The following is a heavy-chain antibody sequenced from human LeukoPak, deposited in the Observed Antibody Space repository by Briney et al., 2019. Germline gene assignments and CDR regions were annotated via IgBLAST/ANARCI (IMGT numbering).Heavy chain of an antibody. D-gene: IGHD1-26*01. CDR1: AFTFSSYA. Sequence: GGSLRLSCAASAFTFSSYAMNWVRQAPGKGLEWVSGITDSGGNTYYADSVKGRFTISRDNSNNMVYLQMNSLRAEGMAKYYCAKAAVDTYYRVFDYWGQGILVTVSS. CDR2: ITDSGGNT. CDR3: AKAAVDTYYRVFDY. J-gene: IGHJ4*02. V-gene: IGHV3-23*01.